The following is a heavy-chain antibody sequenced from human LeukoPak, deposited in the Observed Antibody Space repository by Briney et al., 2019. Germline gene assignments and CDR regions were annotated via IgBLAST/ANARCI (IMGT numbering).Heavy chain of an antibody. Sequence: SETLSLTCTVSGGSISGYYWSWVRQPPGKRLEWIAYFSSSGSTNYNPSLKSRVTISVDTSKNHFSLKLSSVTAADTAMYYCARLQRRYSPFDPWGQGTLVTVSS. CDR3: ARLQRRYSPFDP. CDR2: FSSSGST. J-gene: IGHJ5*02. CDR1: GGSISGYY. D-gene: IGHD2-15*01. V-gene: IGHV4-59*08.